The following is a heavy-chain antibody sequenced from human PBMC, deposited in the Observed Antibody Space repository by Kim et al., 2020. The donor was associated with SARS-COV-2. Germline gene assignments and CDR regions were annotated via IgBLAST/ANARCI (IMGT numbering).Heavy chain of an antibody. CDR1: GFTFSSHV. D-gene: IGHD1-26*01. CDR3: ARNLVGDTDLGP. Sequence: GGSLRLSCAASGFTFSSHVMHWVRQAPGKGLESVALISYEGSTQKYTDSVKGRFTISRDNSKNTLFLQMNSLRPEDTAVYYCARNLVGDTDLGPWGQGTLVTVSS. J-gene: IGHJ5*02. CDR2: ISYEGSTQ. V-gene: IGHV3-30*03.